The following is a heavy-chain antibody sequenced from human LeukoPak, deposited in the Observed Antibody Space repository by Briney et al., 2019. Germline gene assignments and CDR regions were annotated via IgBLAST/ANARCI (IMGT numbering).Heavy chain of an antibody. V-gene: IGHV4-31*03. CDR2: IYYSGST. CDR1: GGSISSGGYY. J-gene: IGHJ3*02. Sequence: PSETLSLTCTVSGGSISSGGYYWSWIRQHPGKGLEWIGYIYYSGSTYYNPSLKSRVIISVDTSKNQFSLKLSSVTAADTAVFYCARLAEIQRAFDIWGQGTMVTVSS. CDR3: ARLAEIQRAFDI. D-gene: IGHD5-18*01.